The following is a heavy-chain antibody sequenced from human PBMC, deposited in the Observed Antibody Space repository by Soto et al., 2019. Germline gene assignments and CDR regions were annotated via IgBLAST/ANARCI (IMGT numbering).Heavy chain of an antibody. CDR2: IYPGDSDT. J-gene: IGHJ6*02. CDR3: ARPYSYGRFFFFGMDV. CDR1: GYSFTSYW. Sequence: GESLKISCKGSGYSFTSYWIGWVRQMPGKGLEWMGIIYPGDSDTRYSPSFQGQVTISADKSISTAYLQWSSLKASDTAMYYCARPYSYGRFFFFGMDVSGQATPVPVSS. D-gene: IGHD5-18*01. V-gene: IGHV5-51*01.